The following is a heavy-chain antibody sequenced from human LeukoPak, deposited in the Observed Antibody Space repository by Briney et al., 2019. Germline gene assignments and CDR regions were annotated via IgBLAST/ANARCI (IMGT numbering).Heavy chain of an antibody. CDR3: AKGAAYGSGRNLLNWFDP. J-gene: IGHJ5*02. D-gene: IGHD3-10*01. CDR2: ISISVSAI. Sequence: GGSLRLSCAASGVTFSRYEMNWVRQAPGKGLEWVSYISISVSAILYADSVKGRFTIARDNSKNTLYLQMHSLRAEDTALYYCAKGAAYGSGRNLLNWFDPWGQGTLVTVSS. CDR1: GVTFSRYE. V-gene: IGHV3-48*03.